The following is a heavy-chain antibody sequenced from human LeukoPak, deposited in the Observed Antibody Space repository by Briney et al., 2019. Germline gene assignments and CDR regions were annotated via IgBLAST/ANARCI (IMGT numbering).Heavy chain of an antibody. Sequence: PGGSLRLSCAASGFTFSSYSMNWVRQAPGKGLEWVSYISSSSSNIDYADSVKGRFTISRDNAKNSLYLQMNSLRAEDTAVYFCARAGRFGESFRDYYYSIDVWGKGTTVTVSS. D-gene: IGHD3-10*01. CDR3: ARAGRFGESFRDYYYSIDV. CDR1: GFTFSSYS. V-gene: IGHV3-48*01. J-gene: IGHJ6*03. CDR2: ISSSSSNI.